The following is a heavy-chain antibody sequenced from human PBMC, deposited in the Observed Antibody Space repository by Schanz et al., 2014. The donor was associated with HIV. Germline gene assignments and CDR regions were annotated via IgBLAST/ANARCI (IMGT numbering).Heavy chain of an antibody. J-gene: IGHJ4*02. CDR2: IWYDGRNK. V-gene: IGHV3-33*01. Sequence: QVQLVESGGGVVQPGRSLRLSCAASGFTFNDYGMHWVRQAPGKGLEWVVVIWYDGRNKYYADSVKGRFTISRDNSKNTLYLQMNSLRAGDTAMYYCARGPMYAYWGQGNLVTVSS. D-gene: IGHD2-8*01. CDR1: GFTFNDYG. CDR3: ARGPMYAY.